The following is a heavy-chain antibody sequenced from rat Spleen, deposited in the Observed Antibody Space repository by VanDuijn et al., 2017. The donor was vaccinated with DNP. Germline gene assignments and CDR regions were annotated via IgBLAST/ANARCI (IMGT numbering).Heavy chain of an antibody. CDR2: ISYIGST. Sequence: EVQLQESGSGLVKPSQSLSLTCSVTGYSITSNYWGWIRKFPGNKMEYIGHISYIGSTNYNPSLRSRITLTRDTSKNHFFLHFNSVTTEDTATYYCARWTRYFDYWGQGVMVTVSS. D-gene: IGHD1-7*01. CDR1: GYSITSNY. V-gene: IGHV3-1*01. J-gene: IGHJ2*01. CDR3: ARWTRYFDY.